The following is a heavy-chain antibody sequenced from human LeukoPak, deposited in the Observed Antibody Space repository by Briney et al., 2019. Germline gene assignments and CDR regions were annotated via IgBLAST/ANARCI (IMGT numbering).Heavy chain of an antibody. CDR2: IKSDGST. D-gene: IGHD3-22*01. J-gene: IGHJ1*01. CDR1: GFTFSSYW. Sequence: GGSLRLSCAASGFTFSSYWMHWVRQAPGKGLVWVSRIKSDGSTRYADSVKGRFTVSRDNSKNTVSLQMNSMRAEDTGVYYCARAPSEIGGYYPEYFRHWGQGTLVIVSS. CDR3: ARAPSEIGGYYPEYFRH. V-gene: IGHV3-74*01.